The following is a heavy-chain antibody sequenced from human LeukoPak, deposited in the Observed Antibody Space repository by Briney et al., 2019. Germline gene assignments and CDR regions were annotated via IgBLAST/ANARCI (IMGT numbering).Heavy chain of an antibody. CDR3: VRDLILVWTPGDDFDH. J-gene: IGHJ4*02. V-gene: IGHV3-74*01. CDR1: GITFSNYW. CDR2: INERATII. D-gene: IGHD3-16*01. Sequence: PGGSLRLSCAASGITFSNYWMHWVRQAPGKGLEWVSRINERATIISYADSVKGRFTISRENARNTLYLQMNSLTAEDTAVYYCVRDLILVWTPGDDFDHWGQGTLVTVSS.